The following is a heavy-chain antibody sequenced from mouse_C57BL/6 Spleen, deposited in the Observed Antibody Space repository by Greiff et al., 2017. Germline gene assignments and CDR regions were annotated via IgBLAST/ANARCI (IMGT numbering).Heavy chain of an antibody. CDR3: ARYGKEAMDY. CDR2: IYPRSGNT. J-gene: IGHJ4*01. D-gene: IGHD2-1*01. Sequence: LQESGAELARPGASVKLSCKASGYTFTSYGISWVKQRTGQGLEWIGEIYPRSGNTYYNEKFKGKATLTADKSSSTAYMELRSLTSEDSAVYFCARYGKEAMDYWGQGTSVTVSS. CDR1: GYTFTSYG. V-gene: IGHV1-81*01.